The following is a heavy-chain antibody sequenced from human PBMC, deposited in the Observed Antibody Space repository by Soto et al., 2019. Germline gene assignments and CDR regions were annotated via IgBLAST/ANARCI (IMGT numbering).Heavy chain of an antibody. CDR1: GDSVSSNSAA. D-gene: IGHD6-19*01. Sequence: SQTLSLTCAISGDSVSSNSAAWNWIRQSPSRGLEWLGRTYYRSKWYNDYAVSVKSRITINPDTPKNQFSLQLNSVTPEDTAVYYCARDVSVRVAGTPPYYYGMDVWGQGTTVTVSS. CDR2: TYYRSKWYN. V-gene: IGHV6-1*01. CDR3: ARDVSVRVAGTPPYYYGMDV. J-gene: IGHJ6*02.